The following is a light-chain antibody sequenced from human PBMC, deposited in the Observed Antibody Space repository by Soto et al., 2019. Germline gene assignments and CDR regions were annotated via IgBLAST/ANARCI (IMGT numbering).Light chain of an antibody. CDR2: AAS. Sequence: DIQMTQSPSSLSASVGDRVTITCRASQSISNYLNWYQQNPGKAPKLLMYAASSLQSGVPSRFSGGGSGTDFTLTISSLQPEDFATYYCQQSYSTPRTFGQGTEVEIK. CDR1: QSISNY. CDR3: QQSYSTPRT. J-gene: IGKJ1*01. V-gene: IGKV1-39*01.